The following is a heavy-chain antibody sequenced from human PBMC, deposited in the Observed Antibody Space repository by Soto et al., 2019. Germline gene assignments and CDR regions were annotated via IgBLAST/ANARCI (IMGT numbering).Heavy chain of an antibody. Sequence: GGPLGLPWAAPGLTFSDYNFAWVGQPPGKGLEWVALISYDGSEKYYADSVKGRFTISRDNSKDTLFLQLNSLSAEDTAVYYCARDRTPMVTLYTFDHWGQGSMVTVSS. V-gene: IGHV3-30-3*01. CDR1: GLTFSDYN. J-gene: IGHJ4*02. CDR3: ARDRTPMVTLYTFDH. D-gene: IGHD5-18*01. CDR2: ISYDGSEK.